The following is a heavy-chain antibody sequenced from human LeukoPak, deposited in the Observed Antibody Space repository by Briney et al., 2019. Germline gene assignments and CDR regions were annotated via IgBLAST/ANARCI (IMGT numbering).Heavy chain of an antibody. Sequence: GGSLRLSYAASGFTFSSYSMNWVRQAPGKGLEWVGRTRNKANSYTTEYAASVKGRFTFSRDDSKNSLYLQMNSLRSEDTAVYYCARGRGAYGDYSLDYWGQGTPVTVSS. CDR1: GFTFSSYS. J-gene: IGHJ4*02. CDR3: ARGRGAYGDYSLDY. D-gene: IGHD4-17*01. V-gene: IGHV3-72*01. CDR2: TRNKANSYTT.